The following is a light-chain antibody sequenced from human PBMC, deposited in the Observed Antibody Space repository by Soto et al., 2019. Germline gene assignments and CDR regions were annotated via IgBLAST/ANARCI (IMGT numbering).Light chain of an antibody. CDR2: EVS. V-gene: IGLV2-14*01. CDR1: SSDVGDYNY. CDR3: CSYTSSSTWV. Sequence: QSALTQPASVSGSPGQSITISCTGTSSDVGDYNYVSWYQHHPGKAPKLMIYEVSNRPSGVSNRFSGSKSDNTASLTISGLQAEDEADYYCCSYTSSSTWVFGEGTQLTVL. J-gene: IGLJ3*02.